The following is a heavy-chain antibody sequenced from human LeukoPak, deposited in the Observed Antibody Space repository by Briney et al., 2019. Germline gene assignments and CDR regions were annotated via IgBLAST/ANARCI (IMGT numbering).Heavy chain of an antibody. Sequence: PGGSLRLSCAASGFTFSSYWMSWVRQAPGKGLEWVANIKQDGSEKYYVDSVKGRFTISRDNAKNSLYLQMNSLRAEDTAVYYCARDAEYYDSSGYYYGVYYFDYWGQGTLVTVSS. CDR2: IKQDGSEK. CDR1: GFTFSSYW. CDR3: ARDAEYYDSSGYYYGVYYFDY. V-gene: IGHV3-7*01. J-gene: IGHJ4*02. D-gene: IGHD3-22*01.